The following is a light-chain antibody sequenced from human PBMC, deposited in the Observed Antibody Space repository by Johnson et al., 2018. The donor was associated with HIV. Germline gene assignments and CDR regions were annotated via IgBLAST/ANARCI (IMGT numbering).Light chain of an antibody. V-gene: IGLV1-51*02. CDR2: ENT. CDR3: GTWVTSLSAGGL. Sequence: QSVSTQPPSVSAAPGQKVTISCSGSSSNIGNKYVSWYQQLPGTAPTLLIYENTKRPSGIHDRFSGSKSRTSATLAITGLHIGDEADYYCGTWVTSLSAGGLFGSGTRVTVL. J-gene: IGLJ1*01. CDR1: SSNIGNKY.